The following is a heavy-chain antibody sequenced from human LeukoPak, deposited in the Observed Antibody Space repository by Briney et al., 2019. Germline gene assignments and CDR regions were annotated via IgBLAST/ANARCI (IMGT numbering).Heavy chain of an antibody. CDR3: AKGREGFDY. D-gene: IGHD1-26*01. CDR1: GFTFDDYA. Sequence: TGGSLRLSCAASGFTFDDYAMHWVRQAPGKGLEWVSGISWNSGSIGYADSVKGRFTISRDNAKNSLYLQMNSLRAEDTALYYCAKGREGFDYWGQGTLVTVSS. J-gene: IGHJ4*02. CDR2: ISWNSGSI. V-gene: IGHV3-9*01.